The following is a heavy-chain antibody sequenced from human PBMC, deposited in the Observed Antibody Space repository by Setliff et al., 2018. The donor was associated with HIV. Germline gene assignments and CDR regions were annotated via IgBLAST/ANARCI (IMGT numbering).Heavy chain of an antibody. CDR1: GVSISSYY. Sequence: KTSEALSLTCTVSGVSISSYYWSWIRQPAGKGLEWIGRIYTSGSTNYNPSLKIRVTMSVDTSKNQFSLKLSSVTAADTAVYYCARVLLTGYYKGAFDIWGQVTMVTVS. V-gene: IGHV4-4*07. D-gene: IGHD3-9*01. CDR2: IYTSGST. J-gene: IGHJ3*02. CDR3: ARVLLTGYYKGAFDI.